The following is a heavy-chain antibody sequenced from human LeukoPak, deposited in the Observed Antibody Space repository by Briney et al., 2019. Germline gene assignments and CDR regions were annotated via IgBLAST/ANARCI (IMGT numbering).Heavy chain of an antibody. CDR2: AGWAGGTT. J-gene: IGHJ4*02. Sequence: GGSLRLSCATSGFNFDRYTIHWVRQAPGKGLEWVSLAGWAGGTTFYSDSVRGRFTISRDNAKNSLYLQMNSLRAEDTAVYYCARVGTIFGVVIGFDYWGQGTLVTVSS. V-gene: IGHV3-43*01. CDR1: GFNFDRYT. CDR3: ARVGTIFGVVIGFDY. D-gene: IGHD3-3*01.